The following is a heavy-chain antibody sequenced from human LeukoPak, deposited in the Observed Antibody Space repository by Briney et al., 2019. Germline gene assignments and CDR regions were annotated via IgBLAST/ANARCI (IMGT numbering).Heavy chain of an antibody. CDR1: GGSISSSNW. Sequence: SETLSLTCAVSGGSISSSNWWSWVRRPPGKGLEWIGEFYHSGSTNYNPSLKSRVTISVDKSKNQFSLKLSSVTAADTAVYYCARSQGLLWFGELSFPHYFDYGGQGTLATVS. D-gene: IGHD3-10*01. J-gene: IGHJ4*02. CDR3: ARSQGLLWFGELSFPHYFDY. CDR2: FYHSGST. V-gene: IGHV4-4*02.